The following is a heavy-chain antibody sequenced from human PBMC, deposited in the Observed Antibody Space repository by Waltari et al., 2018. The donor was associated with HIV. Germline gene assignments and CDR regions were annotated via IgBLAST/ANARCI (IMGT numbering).Heavy chain of an antibody. CDR2: INPHRGGT. J-gene: IGHJ4*02. V-gene: IGHV1-2*06. CDR1: GYTFTGYY. Sequence: QVQLVQSGAEVKKPGASVKVSCKASGYTFTGYYMHWVRQAPGQGLEWMGRINPHRGGTNSAQKFQGRVTMTRDPSISTAYMELSRLRSDDTAVYYCARERDYSISFDYWGQGTLVTVSS. CDR3: ARERDYSISFDY. D-gene: IGHD4-4*01.